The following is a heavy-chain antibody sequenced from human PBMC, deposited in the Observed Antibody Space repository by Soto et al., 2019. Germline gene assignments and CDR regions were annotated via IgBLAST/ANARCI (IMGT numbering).Heavy chain of an antibody. J-gene: IGHJ6*02. V-gene: IGHV1-18*04. CDR1: GYTFTSYG. CDR3: ARDTRNLEWLLYYYYYGMDV. Sequence: ASVKVSCKASGYTFTSYGISWVRQAPGQGLEWMGWISAYNGNTNYAQKLQGRVTMTTDTSTSTAYMELRSLRSDDTAVYYCARDTRNLEWLLYYYYYGMDVWGQGTTVTVYS. CDR2: ISAYNGNT. D-gene: IGHD3-3*01.